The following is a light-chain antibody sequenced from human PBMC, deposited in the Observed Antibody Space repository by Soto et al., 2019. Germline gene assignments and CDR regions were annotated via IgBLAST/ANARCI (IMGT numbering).Light chain of an antibody. CDR3: QQYNSYSWK. J-gene: IGKJ1*01. CDR1: QSISSW. CDR2: DAS. Sequence: DIQMTQSPSTLSASVVDRVTLTCLASQSISSWLSWYQQKPGKAPKLLIYDASSLESGVPSRFSGSGSGTEFTLTISSLQPDDFATYYCQQYNSYSWKFGQGTTGDIK. V-gene: IGKV1-5*01.